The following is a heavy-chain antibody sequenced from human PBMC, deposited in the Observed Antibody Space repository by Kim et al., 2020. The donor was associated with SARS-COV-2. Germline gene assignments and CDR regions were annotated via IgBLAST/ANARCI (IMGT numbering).Heavy chain of an antibody. V-gene: IGHV4-4*07. D-gene: IGHD2-2*01. CDR2: IYTSGST. Sequence: SETLSLTCTVSGGSISSYYWSWIRQPAGKGLEWIGRIYTSGSTNYNPSLKSRVTMSVDTSKNQFSLKLSSVTAADTAVYYCARASEREDIVVVPAAKTSYYYYYMDVWGKGTTVTVSS. CDR3: ARASEREDIVVVPAAKTSYYYYYMDV. CDR1: GGSISSYY. J-gene: IGHJ6*03.